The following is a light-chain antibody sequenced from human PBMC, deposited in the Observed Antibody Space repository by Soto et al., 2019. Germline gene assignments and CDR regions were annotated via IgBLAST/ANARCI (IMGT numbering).Light chain of an antibody. CDR3: SSYTSTVSRYV. Sequence: QSALTQPASVSGSPGQSITIPCTGTSSDIGGYNYVSWYLQHPGKAPKLIIFDVSNRPSGISNRFSGSKSGNTASLTISGLQAEDEADYYCSSYTSTVSRYVFGGGTKVTVL. CDR2: DVS. V-gene: IGLV2-14*01. CDR1: SSDIGGYNY. J-gene: IGLJ1*01.